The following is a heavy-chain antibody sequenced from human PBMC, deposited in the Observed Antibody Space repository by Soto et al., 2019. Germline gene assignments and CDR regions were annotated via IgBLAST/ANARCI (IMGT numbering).Heavy chain of an antibody. CDR3: SRSGYYHYYFDY. Sequence: GASVKVSCKASGYTFTGYYMHWVRQAPGQGLERMRWITLYNGNTNYAKKFQGRVTITRDMSLRTAYIELSSLRSEDSAVYYWSRSGYYHYYFDYWGQGTLVTVSS. D-gene: IGHD3-22*01. V-gene: IGHV1-2*02. CDR2: ITLYNGNT. J-gene: IGHJ4*02. CDR1: GYTFTGYY.